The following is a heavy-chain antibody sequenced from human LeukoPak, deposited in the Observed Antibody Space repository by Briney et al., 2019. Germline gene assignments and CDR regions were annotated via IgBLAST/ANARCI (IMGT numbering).Heavy chain of an antibody. V-gene: IGHV3-53*01. CDR2: IYRGGNT. CDR1: GFTVSSNY. J-gene: IGHJ4*02. CDR3: ARDLYRGGPDS. D-gene: IGHD3-10*01. Sequence: PGGSLRLSCAASGFTVSSNYMSWVRQAPGKGLEWVSVIYRGGNTYYADSVKGRFTISRDNAKNSLYLQLNSLRAEDTAVYYCARDLYRGGPDSWGQGTLVTVSS.